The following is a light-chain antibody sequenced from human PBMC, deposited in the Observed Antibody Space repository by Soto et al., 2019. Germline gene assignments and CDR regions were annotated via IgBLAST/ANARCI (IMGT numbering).Light chain of an antibody. CDR1: HSLSNW. CDR2: QAL. CDR3: QEYNRQWAT. Sequence: DIQMTQSPSTLSASVVDRVTITCRANHSLSNWLAWYQQNAGEAPKLLIYQALSVDRGVPPRFRGSGSGTEFTITIPSLQLDHFATSYCQEYNRQWATFGKGIKVDTK. J-gene: IGKJ1*01. V-gene: IGKV1-5*03.